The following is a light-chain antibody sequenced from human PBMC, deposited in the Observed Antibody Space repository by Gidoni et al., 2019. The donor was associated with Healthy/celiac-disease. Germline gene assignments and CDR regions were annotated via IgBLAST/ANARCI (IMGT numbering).Light chain of an antibody. CDR3: QQYNSYST. J-gene: IGKJ1*01. CDR1: QSISSW. CDR2: KAS. Sequence: DIQVTQSPSTLSASVGDRVTSTCRASQSISSWLAWYQQKPGKAPKLLIYKASSLESGVPSRFSGRGSGTEFTLTISSLQPDDFATYYCQQYNSYSTFGQGTKVEIK. V-gene: IGKV1-5*03.